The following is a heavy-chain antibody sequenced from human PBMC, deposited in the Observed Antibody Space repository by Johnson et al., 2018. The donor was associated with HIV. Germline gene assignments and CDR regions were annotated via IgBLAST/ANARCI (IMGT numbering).Heavy chain of an antibody. CDR3: AKDVIMIPFGGIFDI. D-gene: IGHD3-16*01. CDR2: IYSGGST. Sequence: VQLVESGGGLIQPGGSLRLSCAASGFTVYSNYMNWVRQAPGKGLEWVSVIYSGGSTYYTDSVKGRFTISRDNSKNTLYLQMNSLRAEDTVVYYCAKDVIMIPFGGIFDIWGQGTRVTVSS. CDR1: GFTVYSNY. V-gene: IGHV3-66*03. J-gene: IGHJ3*02.